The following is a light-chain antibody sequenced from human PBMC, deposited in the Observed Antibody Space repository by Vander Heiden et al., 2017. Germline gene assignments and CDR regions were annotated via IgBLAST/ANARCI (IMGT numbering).Light chain of an antibody. Sequence: EIVFTQSPATLSLSPGERATLLCRASQSVSSYLAWYQQKPGQAPRLLIYDASNRATGIPARFSGSGSGTDFTLTISSLEPEDFAVYYCQQRSNWPPLTFGGGTKVEIK. CDR2: DAS. CDR1: QSVSSY. CDR3: QQRSNWPPLT. V-gene: IGKV3-11*01. J-gene: IGKJ4*01.